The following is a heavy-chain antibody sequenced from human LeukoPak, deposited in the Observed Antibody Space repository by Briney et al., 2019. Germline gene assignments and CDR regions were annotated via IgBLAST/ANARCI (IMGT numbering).Heavy chain of an antibody. J-gene: IGHJ6*02. CDR3: AVTMVRGVSGMDV. CDR1: GDSISNYY. Sequence: SETLSLTCTVSGDSISNYYWSWIRQPAGKGLVWIGRIYTSGTTNYNPSLKSRVTMSADTSKNQFSLKLSSVIAADTAVYYCAVTMVRGVSGMDVWGPGTTVTVSS. CDR2: IYTSGTT. D-gene: IGHD3-10*01. V-gene: IGHV4-4*07.